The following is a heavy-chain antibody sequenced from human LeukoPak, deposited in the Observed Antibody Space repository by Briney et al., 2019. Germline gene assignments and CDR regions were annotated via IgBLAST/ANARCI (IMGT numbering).Heavy chain of an antibody. CDR3: ARGSRDGYNRAWFDP. J-gene: IGHJ5*02. Sequence: SETLSLTCTVSGGSISSYYWSWIRQPPGKGLEWIGYIYYTGNTNYNPSLESRVTISVDTSKNQFSLKLSSMTAADTAVYYCARGSRDGYNRAWFDPWGQGTLVTVSS. D-gene: IGHD5-24*01. V-gene: IGHV4-59*01. CDR1: GGSISSYY. CDR2: IYYTGNT.